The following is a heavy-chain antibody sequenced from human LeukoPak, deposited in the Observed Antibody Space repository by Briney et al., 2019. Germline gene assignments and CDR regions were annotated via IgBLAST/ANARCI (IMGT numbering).Heavy chain of an antibody. Sequence: ASVKVSCKASGYSFTAYYMHWVRQAPGQGLEWMGWINPNSGGTNYAQKFQGRVTMTRDTSITTAYMEMSRLRSDDTALYYCARSPHILTGENFDYWGQGTLVTVSS. CDR2: INPNSGGT. D-gene: IGHD3-9*01. J-gene: IGHJ4*02. CDR3: ARSPHILTGENFDY. CDR1: GYSFTAYY. V-gene: IGHV1-2*02.